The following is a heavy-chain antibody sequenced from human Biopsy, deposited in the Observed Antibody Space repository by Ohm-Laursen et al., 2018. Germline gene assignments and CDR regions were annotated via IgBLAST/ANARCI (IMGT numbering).Heavy chain of an antibody. CDR3: ARLGSGDYFPSFFDF. CDR1: GVSINGGRYY. J-gene: IGHJ4*02. CDR2: IFYSANT. D-gene: IGHD5-12*01. Sequence: SQTLSLTCTGSGVSINGGRYYWNWIRHLPGKGLEWIGNIFYSANTYYNPSLKSRVTISVDTSKNQFSLKLSSVTAADTSVYYCARLGSGDYFPSFFDFWGQGALVTVSS. V-gene: IGHV4-31*03.